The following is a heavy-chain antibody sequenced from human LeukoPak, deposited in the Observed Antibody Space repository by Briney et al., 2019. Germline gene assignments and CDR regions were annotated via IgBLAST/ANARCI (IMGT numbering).Heavy chain of an antibody. D-gene: IGHD3-22*01. J-gene: IGHJ4*02. CDR2: VFHSGSA. CDR3: ARDSSGYYRIDY. V-gene: IGHV4-59*08. CDR1: GGSISSYY. Sequence: SETLSLTCTVSGGSISSYYWSWIRQPPGKGLEWIGYVFHSGSANYNPSLKSRVTISVDTSKNQFSLKLTSATAADTAVYYCARDSSGYYRIDYWGQGTLVTVSS.